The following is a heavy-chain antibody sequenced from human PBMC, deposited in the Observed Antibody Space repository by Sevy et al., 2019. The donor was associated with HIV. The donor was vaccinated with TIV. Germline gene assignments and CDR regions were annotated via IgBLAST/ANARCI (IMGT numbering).Heavy chain of an antibody. CDR2: ISSSGNNK. Sequence: GGSLRLSCAASGFIFSNYEVNWVRQAPGKGLEWVSYISSSGNNKYYADSVKGRFTISRDNAKISLYLQMNSLRAEDTAIYYCARSFSDPAFDIWGQGTMVTVSS. D-gene: IGHD3-10*01. CDR3: ARSFSDPAFDI. J-gene: IGHJ3*02. V-gene: IGHV3-48*03. CDR1: GFIFSNYE.